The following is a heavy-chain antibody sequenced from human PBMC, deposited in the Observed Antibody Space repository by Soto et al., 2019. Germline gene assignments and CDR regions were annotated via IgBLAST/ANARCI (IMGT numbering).Heavy chain of an antibody. CDR1: GFTFSSYA. CDR2: ISYDGSNK. V-gene: IGHV3-30*04. Sequence: GGSLRLSCAASGFTFSSYAMHWVRQAPGKGLEWVAVISYDGSNKYYADSVKGRFTISRDNSKNTLYLQMNSLRAEDTAVYYCARDLGWGEPHAFDIWGQGTMVTVSS. J-gene: IGHJ3*02. D-gene: IGHD3-16*01. CDR3: ARDLGWGEPHAFDI.